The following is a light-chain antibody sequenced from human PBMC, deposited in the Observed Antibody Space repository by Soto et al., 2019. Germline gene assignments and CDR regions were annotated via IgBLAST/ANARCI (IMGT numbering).Light chain of an antibody. Sequence: DIQMTQSPSTLSASVGDRVTITCRASQSISTWLSWYQQKPGKAPKLLIYKASSLESGVPSRFSGSGSGTEFTLTISSVQPDDFATYYCQQYNSYSRTFGQGTKVEIK. CDR1: QSISTW. V-gene: IGKV1-5*03. CDR2: KAS. CDR3: QQYNSYSRT. J-gene: IGKJ1*01.